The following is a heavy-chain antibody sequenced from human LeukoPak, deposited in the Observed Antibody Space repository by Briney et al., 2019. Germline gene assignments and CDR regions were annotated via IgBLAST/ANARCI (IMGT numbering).Heavy chain of an antibody. CDR2: IYYSGST. V-gene: IGHV4-39*07. CDR1: GGSISSSSYY. D-gene: IGHD1-7*01. J-gene: IGHJ3*02. CDR3: ARVPNWNYGMAAFDI. Sequence: SETLSLTCTVSGGSISSSSYYWGWIRQPPGKGLEWIGSIYYSGSTYYNPSLKSRVTISVDTSKNQFSLKLSSVTAADTAVYYCARVPNWNYGMAAFDIWGQGTMVTVSS.